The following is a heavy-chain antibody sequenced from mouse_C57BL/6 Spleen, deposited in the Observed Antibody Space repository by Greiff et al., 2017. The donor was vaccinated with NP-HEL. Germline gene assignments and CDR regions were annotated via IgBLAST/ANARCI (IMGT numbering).Heavy chain of an antibody. J-gene: IGHJ4*01. CDR3: VREGDSNYGHAMDY. D-gene: IGHD2-5*01. Sequence: EVQLVESGGGLVQPKGSLKLSCAASGFTFNTYAMHWVRQAPGKGLEWVARIRSKSSNYATYYADSVKDRFTISRDDSQSMLYLQMNNLKTEDTAMYYCVREGDSNYGHAMDYWGQGTSVTVSS. CDR1: GFTFNTYA. CDR2: IRSKSSNYAT. V-gene: IGHV10-3*01.